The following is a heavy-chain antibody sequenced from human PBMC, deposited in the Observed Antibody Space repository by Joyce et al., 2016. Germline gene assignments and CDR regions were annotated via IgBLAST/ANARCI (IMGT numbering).Heavy chain of an antibody. Sequence: EVQVVESGGGLVQPGRSLRVSCTGSGYTFGDYTISWYRQAPGKGLEWVGFIRSKPYGGKTEYAASLKGRFTISRDDSKSIAYLQMNSLKTEDTAVYYCAREDYWGQGTLVTVSS. CDR3: AREDY. CDR1: GYTFGDYT. CDR2: IRSKPYGGKT. V-gene: IGHV3-49*03. J-gene: IGHJ4*02.